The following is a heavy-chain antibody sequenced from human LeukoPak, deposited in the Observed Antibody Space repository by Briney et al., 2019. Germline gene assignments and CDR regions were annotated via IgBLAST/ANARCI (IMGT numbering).Heavy chain of an antibody. V-gene: IGHV1-2*02. CDR2: INPNSGGT. J-gene: IGHJ3*02. CDR3: ATRSGDDAFDI. Sequence: GASVKVSCKASGYTFTGYYMHWVRQAPGQGLEWMGWINPNSGGTNYAQKFQGRVTMTEDTSTDTAYMELSSLRSEDTAVYYCATRSGDDAFDIWGQGTMVTVSS. D-gene: IGHD2-21*01. CDR1: GYTFTGYY.